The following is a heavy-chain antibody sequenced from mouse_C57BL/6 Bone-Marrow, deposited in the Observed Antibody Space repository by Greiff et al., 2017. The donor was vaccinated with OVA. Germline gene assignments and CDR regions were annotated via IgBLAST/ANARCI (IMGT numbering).Heavy chain of an antibody. J-gene: IGHJ3*01. V-gene: IGHV5-6*02. CDR2: ISSGGSYT. CDR1: GFTFSSYG. Sequence: EVKLQESGGDLVKPGGSLKLSCAASGFTFSSYGMSWVRQTPDKRLEWVATISSGGSYTYYPDSVKGRFTISRDNAKNTQYLQMSSLKAEDTAMYYCARREAYWGQGTLVTVSA. CDR3: ARREAY.